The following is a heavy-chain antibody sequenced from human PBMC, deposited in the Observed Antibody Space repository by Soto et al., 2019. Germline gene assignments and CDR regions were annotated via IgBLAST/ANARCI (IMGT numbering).Heavy chain of an antibody. V-gene: IGHV3-20*04. CDR1: GFGFDEYG. Sequence: SGGSLRLSCAASGFGFDEYGMSWVRQGPGKGLEWVSGINKHGDSTSYADSVKGRFTISRDNAKNSLYLQMNGLRAEDTAFYYCARDSLTMVTIGNWFDPWGQGTLVTVSS. J-gene: IGHJ5*02. CDR3: ARDSLTMVTIGNWFDP. CDR2: INKHGDST. D-gene: IGHD5-18*01.